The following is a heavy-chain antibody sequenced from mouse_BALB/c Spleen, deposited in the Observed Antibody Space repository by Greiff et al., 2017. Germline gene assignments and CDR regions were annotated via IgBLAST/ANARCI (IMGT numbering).Heavy chain of an antibody. CDR3: AREKVLGQKDVWYFDV. CDR2: IYPGGGYT. CDR1: GYTFTNYW. Sequence: QVQLKESGAELVRPGTSVKMSCKAAGYTFTNYWIGWVKQRPGHGLEWIGDIYPGGGYTNYNEKFKGKATLTADTSSSTAYMQLSSLTSEDSAIYYCAREKVLGQKDVWYFDVWGAGTTVTVSS. J-gene: IGHJ1*01. D-gene: IGHD4-1*01. V-gene: IGHV1-63*02.